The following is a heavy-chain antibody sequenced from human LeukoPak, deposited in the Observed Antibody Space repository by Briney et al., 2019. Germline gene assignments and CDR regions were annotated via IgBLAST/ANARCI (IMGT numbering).Heavy chain of an antibody. J-gene: IGHJ4*02. CDR3: AALGDSIY. CDR2: IGHAGDR. CDR1: GFAFSSYD. Sequence: GGSLRLSCAASGFAFSSYDMHWVRHASGKGLEWVSAIGHAGDRYYADSVKGRFTISREDAKNYFFLQMNSLRAGDTAVYFCAALGDSIYWGQGTLVTVSS. D-gene: IGHD1-26*01. V-gene: IGHV3-13*01.